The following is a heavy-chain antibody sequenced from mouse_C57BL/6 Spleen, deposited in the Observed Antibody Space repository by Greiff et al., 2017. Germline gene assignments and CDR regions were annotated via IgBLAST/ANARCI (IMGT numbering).Heavy chain of an antibody. D-gene: IGHD1-1*01. CDR1: GFTFSDYG. Sequence: EVKVVESGGGLVKPGGSLKLSCAASGFTFSDYGMHWVRQAPEKGLEWVAYISSGSSTIYYADTVKGRFTISRDNAKNTLFLQMTSLRSEDTAMYYCARTFFYYGSSSYYFDYWGQGTTLTVSS. J-gene: IGHJ2*01. CDR2: ISSGSSTI. CDR3: ARTFFYYGSSSYYFDY. V-gene: IGHV5-17*01.